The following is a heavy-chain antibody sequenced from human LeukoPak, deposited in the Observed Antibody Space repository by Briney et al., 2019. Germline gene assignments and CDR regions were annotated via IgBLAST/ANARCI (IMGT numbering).Heavy chain of an antibody. V-gene: IGHV3-7*01. CDR2: IKQDGSQK. Sequence: TGGSLRLSCAASGFTSSNYWMVWVRQAPGKGLEWVANIKQDGSQKHYVDSVKGRFTIPRDNAKKSLYLQMNNLRAEDTGVYYCAREDWGPDYWGQGTLVTVSS. D-gene: IGHD7-27*01. J-gene: IGHJ4*02. CDR3: AREDWGPDY. CDR1: GFTSSNYW.